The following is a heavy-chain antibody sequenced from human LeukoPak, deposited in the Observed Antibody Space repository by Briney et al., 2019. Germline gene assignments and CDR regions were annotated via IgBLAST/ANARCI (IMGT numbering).Heavy chain of an antibody. Sequence: GGSLRLSCAASGFTFSSYAMSWVRQAPGKGLEGASAISGSGGSTYYADSVKGRFTISRDNSKNTLYLQMNSLRAEDTAVYYCARGISGSYYWGNWSDPWGQGTLVTVSS. CDR1: GFTFSSYA. V-gene: IGHV3-23*01. CDR3: ARGISGSYYWGNWSDP. D-gene: IGHD1-26*01. J-gene: IGHJ5*02. CDR2: ISGSGGST.